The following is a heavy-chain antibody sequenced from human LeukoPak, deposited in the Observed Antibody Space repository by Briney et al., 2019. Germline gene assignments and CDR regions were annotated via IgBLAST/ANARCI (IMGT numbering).Heavy chain of an antibody. CDR3: ARELRARSSVTNWFDP. J-gene: IGHJ5*02. CDR2: INPSGGST. D-gene: IGHD2-2*01. Sequence: ASVTVSCKASGYTFTSYYMHWVRQAPGQGLEWMGIINPSGGSTSYAQKFQGRVTMTRDTSTSTVYMELSSLRSEDTAVYYCARELRARSSVTNWFDPWGQGTLVTVSS. CDR1: GYTFTSYY. V-gene: IGHV1-46*01.